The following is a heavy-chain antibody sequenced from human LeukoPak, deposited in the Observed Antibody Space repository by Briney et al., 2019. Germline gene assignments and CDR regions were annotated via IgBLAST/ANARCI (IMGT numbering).Heavy chain of an antibody. CDR3: TRLGGSPPYFDC. V-gene: IGHV3-73*01. Sequence: TGGSLRLSCAASGFTFSGSAVHWVRQASGRGLEWVGHISRKGHDYATTFPASVKGRFTISRDDSQNTAYLQMDSLKTEDTAMYFCTRLGGSPPYFDCWGQGTLVTVSS. CDR2: ISRKGHDYAT. D-gene: IGHD3-16*01. CDR1: GFTFSGSA. J-gene: IGHJ4*02.